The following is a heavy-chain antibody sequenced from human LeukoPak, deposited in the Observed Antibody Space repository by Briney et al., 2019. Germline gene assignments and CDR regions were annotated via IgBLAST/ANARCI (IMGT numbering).Heavy chain of an antibody. CDR3: ATETIGRHYDY. CDR1: GFSFSSSG. Sequence: GGSLRLSCAASGFSFSSSGINWVRQAPGKGPEWVSSIGSTGTDRYYADSVKGRFTISRDNAKNSLYLQMNSLGAEDTAVYYCATETIGRHYDYWGQGTLLTVSS. CDR2: IGSTGTDR. J-gene: IGHJ4*02. D-gene: IGHD1-14*01. V-gene: IGHV3-21*01.